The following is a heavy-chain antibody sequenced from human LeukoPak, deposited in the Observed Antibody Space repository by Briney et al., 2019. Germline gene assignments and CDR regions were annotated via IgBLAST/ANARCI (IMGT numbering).Heavy chain of an antibody. Sequence: SETLSLTCTVSGGSISSYYWSWIRQPPGKGLEWIGYIYYSGSTNYNPSLKSRVTISVDTSKNQFSLKLSSVTAADTAVYYCARLRDGYNALFDYWGQGTLVTVSS. CDR2: IYYSGST. V-gene: IGHV4-59*08. J-gene: IGHJ4*02. CDR1: GGSISSYY. D-gene: IGHD5-24*01. CDR3: ARLRDGYNALFDY.